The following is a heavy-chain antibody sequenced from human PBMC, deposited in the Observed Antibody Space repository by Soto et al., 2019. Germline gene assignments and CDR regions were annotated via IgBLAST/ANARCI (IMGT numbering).Heavy chain of an antibody. CDR2: IYYSGST. V-gene: IGHV4-39*01. J-gene: IGHJ5*02. CDR1: GGSISSSSSY. Sequence: QLQLQESGPGLVKPSETLSLTCTVSGGSISSSSSYWGWIRQPPGKGLEWIGYIYYSGSTNYNPSFKSRVAISVDTSKNQFSLKLNSVTAADTAVYYCARPPRGAATVTSVINWFDPWGQGDLVTVSS. D-gene: IGHD4-17*01. CDR3: ARPPRGAATVTSVINWFDP.